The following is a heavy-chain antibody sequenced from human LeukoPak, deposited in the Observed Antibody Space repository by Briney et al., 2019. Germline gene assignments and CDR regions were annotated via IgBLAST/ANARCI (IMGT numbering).Heavy chain of an antibody. V-gene: IGHV4-61*02. CDR3: ARAAYGSGSYYRAFDY. CDR2: IYTSGST. D-gene: IGHD3-10*01. Sequence: SETLSLTCTDSGGSISSGSYYWSWIRQPAGKGLEWIGRIYTSGSTNYNPSLKSRVTISVDTSKNQFSLKLSSVTAADTAVYYCARAAYGSGSYYRAFDYWGQGTLVTVSS. CDR1: GGSISSGSYY. J-gene: IGHJ4*02.